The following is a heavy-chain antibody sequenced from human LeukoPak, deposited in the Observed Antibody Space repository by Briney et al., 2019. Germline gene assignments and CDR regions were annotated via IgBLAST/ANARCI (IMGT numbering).Heavy chain of an antibody. D-gene: IGHD3-22*01. V-gene: IGHV3-33*01. Sequence: PGGSLRLSCTASGFNFGSDAMHWVRQAPGKGLEWVAFIWYDGSNDHYADSVKGRFTISRDNSKNTVCLQMSSLRVEDTAVYYCARDHDTDYWGQGTLVTVSS. CDR3: ARDHDTDY. CDR2: IWYDGSND. J-gene: IGHJ4*02. CDR1: GFNFGSDA.